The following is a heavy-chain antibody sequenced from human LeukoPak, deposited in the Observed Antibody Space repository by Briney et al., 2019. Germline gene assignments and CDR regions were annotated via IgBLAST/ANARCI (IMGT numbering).Heavy chain of an antibody. CDR2: ISGSGVSI. V-gene: IGHV3-48*03. CDR1: GLTFSQHE. CDR3: AREDIGLDYFDY. J-gene: IGHJ4*02. D-gene: IGHD6-19*01. Sequence: GGSLRHPCAASGLTFSQHEMNWVRQAARRGLEWVSFISGSGVSIYCADYVDGVFIISRDDVKNALYLQMSILRADDTAFYYWAREDIGLDYFDYWGQGALGIVFS.